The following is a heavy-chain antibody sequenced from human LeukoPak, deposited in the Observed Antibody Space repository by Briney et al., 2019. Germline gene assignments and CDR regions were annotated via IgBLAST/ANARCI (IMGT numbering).Heavy chain of an antibody. J-gene: IGHJ4*02. Sequence: PSETLSLTCTVSGYSISSGYYWGWIRQAPGKGLEWIGSIYNSGSTYYNPSLKSRVTISVDTSKNQFSLKLSSVTAADTAVYYCARRRRRLVGGSFDYWGQGTLVTVSS. D-gene: IGHD3-10*01. V-gene: IGHV4-38-2*02. CDR1: GYSISSGYY. CDR2: IYNSGST. CDR3: ARRRRRLVGGSFDY.